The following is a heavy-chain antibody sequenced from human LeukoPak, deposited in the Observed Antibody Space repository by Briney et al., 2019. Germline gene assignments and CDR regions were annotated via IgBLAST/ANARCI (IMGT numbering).Heavy chain of an antibody. V-gene: IGHV4-39*01. CDR3: ARRNTAVHAFDI. Sequence: SETLSLTCTVSGGSISSDTYYWGWIRQPPGKGLEWIGSMYSSGSTYYNPSLKSRVTVSVDTSKNQFSLKLSSVTAADTAVYYCARRNTAVHAFDIWGQGTWSPSLQ. J-gene: IGHJ3*02. CDR1: GGSISSDTYY. CDR2: MYSSGST. D-gene: IGHD5-18*01.